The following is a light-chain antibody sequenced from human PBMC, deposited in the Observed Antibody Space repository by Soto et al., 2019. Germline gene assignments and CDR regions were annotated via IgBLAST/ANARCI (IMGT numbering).Light chain of an antibody. CDR3: SSYTSSSTWV. Sequence: QAVVTQPASVSGSPGQSLTISCTGTSSDVGGYNYVSWYQQHPGKAPKLMIYEVSNRPSGVSNRFSGSKSGNTASLTISGLQAEDEADYYCSSYTSSSTWVFGGGTKLTVL. V-gene: IGLV2-14*01. CDR2: EVS. J-gene: IGLJ3*02. CDR1: SSDVGGYNY.